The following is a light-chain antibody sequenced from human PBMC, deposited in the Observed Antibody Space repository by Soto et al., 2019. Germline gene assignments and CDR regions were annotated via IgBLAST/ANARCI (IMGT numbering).Light chain of an antibody. CDR3: QQYGSSPPYT. J-gene: IGKJ2*01. CDR2: GAS. Sequence: EIVLTRSPGTLSLSPGERATLSCRASQSVRSTYLAWYQQKPGQAPRLLLYGASSRATGIPDRFSGSGSGTDFTLTISRLEPEDFAVYYCQQYGSSPPYTFGQGTKLEIK. V-gene: IGKV3-20*01. CDR1: QSVRSTY.